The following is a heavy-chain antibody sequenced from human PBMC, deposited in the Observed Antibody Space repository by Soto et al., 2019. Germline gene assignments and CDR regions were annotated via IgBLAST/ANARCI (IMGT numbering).Heavy chain of an antibody. V-gene: IGHV4-61*01. CDR2: IYYSGST. J-gene: IGHJ4*02. CDR3: ARLESAAGPIDY. Sequence: SETLSLTCTFSVGSVISGSYYWSWIRQPPGKGLEWIGYIYYSGSTNYNPSLKSRVTISVDTSKNQFSLKLSSLRSEDTAVYYCARLESAAGPIDYWGQGTLVTVSS. D-gene: IGHD6-13*01. CDR1: VGSVISGSYY.